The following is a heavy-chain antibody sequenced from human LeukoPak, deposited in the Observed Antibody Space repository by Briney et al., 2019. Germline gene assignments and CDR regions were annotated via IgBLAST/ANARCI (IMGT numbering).Heavy chain of an antibody. CDR2: INGNGRST. CDR3: ARDFSSGLTXGCDY. V-gene: IGHV3-20*04. J-gene: IGHJ4*02. CDR1: GFSFADYD. D-gene: IGHD6-19*01. Sequence: GGSLRLSCAASGFSFADYDMSWVRQAPGKGLEWISGINGNGRSTGYADSVKGRFTISRDNAKNSLYLQMNSLRAEDTALYYCARDFSSGLTXGCDYWGQGTLVTVSS.